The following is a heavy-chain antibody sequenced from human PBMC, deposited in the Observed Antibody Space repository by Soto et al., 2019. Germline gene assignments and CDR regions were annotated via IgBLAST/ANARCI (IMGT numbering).Heavy chain of an antibody. D-gene: IGHD2-15*01. Sequence: GGSLRPSCAASGFTFSSYSMSCVRQAPGKGLESVSAISGSGGSTYFADSVKGRFTISRDNSKNTLYLQMNSLRAEDTAVYYCAKSCNMYYFDYWGQGTLVTVSS. CDR1: GFTFSSYS. CDR3: AKSCNMYYFDY. J-gene: IGHJ4*02. CDR2: ISGSGGST. V-gene: IGHV3-23*01.